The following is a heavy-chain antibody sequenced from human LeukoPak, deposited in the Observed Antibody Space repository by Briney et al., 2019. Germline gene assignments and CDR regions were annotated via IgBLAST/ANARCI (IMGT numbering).Heavy chain of an antibody. V-gene: IGHV4-34*01. CDR2: VNHSGST. CDR1: GGSFSGYY. D-gene: IGHD2-15*01. Sequence: SETLSLTCAVYGGSFSGYYWSWIRQPPGKGLEWIGEVNHSGSTNYNPSLKSRVTISVDTSKNQFSLKLSSVTAADTAVYYCARATYCSGGSCYPFPDYWGQGTLVTVSS. CDR3: ARATYCSGGSCYPFPDY. J-gene: IGHJ4*02.